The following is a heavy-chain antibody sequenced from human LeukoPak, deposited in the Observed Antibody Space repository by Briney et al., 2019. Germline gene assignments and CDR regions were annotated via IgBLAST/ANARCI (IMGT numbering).Heavy chain of an antibody. V-gene: IGHV4-59*10. Sequence: SETLSLTCAVYGGSFSGYYWSWIRQPAGKGLEWIGRIYTSGSTNYNPSLKSRVTMSVDTSKNQFSLNLNSVTAADTAVYYCARGIRKRYYYYYYMDVWGKGTTVTVSS. CDR2: IYTSGST. CDR1: GGSFSGYY. CDR3: ARGIRKRYYYYYYMDV. D-gene: IGHD5-18*01. J-gene: IGHJ6*03.